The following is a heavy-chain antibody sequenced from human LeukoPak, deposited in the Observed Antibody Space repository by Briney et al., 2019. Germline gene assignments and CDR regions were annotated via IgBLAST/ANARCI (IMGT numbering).Heavy chain of an antibody. V-gene: IGHV3-30*02. CDR2: MRFDGGYK. D-gene: IGHD3-9*01. J-gene: IGHJ6*03. CDR3: AKDGYYDILAGNYYYMYV. CDR1: GFTFSSYG. Sequence: GGSLRLPCAASGFTFSSYGMHWVRQAPGKGVEGVAFMRFDGGYKYFADSVKGRFTISRDNSKNTLYLQMNSLRAEDTAVYYCAKDGYYDILAGNYYYMYVWGKGTTVTISS.